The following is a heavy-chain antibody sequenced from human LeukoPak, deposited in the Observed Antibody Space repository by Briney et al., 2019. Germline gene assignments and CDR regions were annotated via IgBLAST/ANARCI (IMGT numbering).Heavy chain of an antibody. J-gene: IGHJ6*03. Sequence: GGSLRLSCAASGFTFSSYAMSWVRQAPGKGLEWVSAISGSGGTTYYADSVKGRFTISRDNSQNTVSLQVNNLRTEDTALYYCAKTSLSDASGHYYYMDVWGKGTTVTVSS. CDR1: GFTFSSYA. CDR2: ISGSGGTT. D-gene: IGHD3-3*01. V-gene: IGHV3-23*01. CDR3: AKTSLSDASGHYYYMDV.